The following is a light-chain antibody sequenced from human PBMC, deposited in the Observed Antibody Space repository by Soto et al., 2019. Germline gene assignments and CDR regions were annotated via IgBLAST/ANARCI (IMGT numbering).Light chain of an antibody. V-gene: IGLV7-43*01. CDR3: LLAYGGAYV. J-gene: IGLJ1*01. Sequence: QAVVTQEPSLTVSPGGTVTLTCASNTGPVTVDYYPNRFQQKPGQAPRTLSYRATNRYSWTPARFSGALLGGKAALTLSAVHPEDEAYYYCLLAYGGAYVFGSGTKLTVL. CDR2: RAT. CDR1: TGPVTVDYY.